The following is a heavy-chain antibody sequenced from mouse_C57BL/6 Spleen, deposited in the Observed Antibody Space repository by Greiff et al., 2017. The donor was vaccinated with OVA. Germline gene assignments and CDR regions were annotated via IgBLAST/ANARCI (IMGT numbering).Heavy chain of an antibody. Sequence: VQLKQSVAELVRPGASVKLSCTASGFNIKNTYMHWVKQRPEQGLEWIGRIDPANGNPKYAPKFPGTATITADPSSNPAYLQLSSLTSEASAIFYCANDYSNYEGDDWGQGTSVTVSS. D-gene: IGHD2-5*01. V-gene: IGHV14-3*01. CDR2: IDPANGNP. J-gene: IGHJ4*01. CDR1: GFNIKNTY. CDR3: ANDYSNYEGDD.